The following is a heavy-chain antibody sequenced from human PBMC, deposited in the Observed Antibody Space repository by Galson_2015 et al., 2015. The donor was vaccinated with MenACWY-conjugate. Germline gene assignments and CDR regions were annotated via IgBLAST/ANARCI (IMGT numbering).Heavy chain of an antibody. J-gene: IGHJ6*02. CDR1: GFTFSSYG. V-gene: IGHV3-33*01. Sequence: SLRLSCAASGFTFSSYGMHWVRQAPGKGLEWVAVIWYDGSNKYYADSVKGRFTISRDNSKNTLYLQMNSLRAEDTAVYYCARERSNYYYYGMDVWGQGTTVTVSS. CDR3: ARERSNYYYYGMDV. CDR2: IWYDGSNK.